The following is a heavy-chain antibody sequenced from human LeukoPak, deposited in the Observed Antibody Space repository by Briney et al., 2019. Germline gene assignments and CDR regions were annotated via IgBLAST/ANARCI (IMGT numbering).Heavy chain of an antibody. Sequence: ASVKVSCKPSGYTFTSRIVHWVRQAPGQGLEWMGRITPSGGSTGYAQKFQGRVTMTRDTSTDTVYMELSSLRSDDSAVYYCARIYFDSSGLPSYAFDIWGQGTMVTVSS. D-gene: IGHD3-22*01. CDR1: GYTFTSRI. J-gene: IGHJ3*02. CDR3: ARIYFDSSGLPSYAFDI. V-gene: IGHV1-46*01. CDR2: ITPSGGST.